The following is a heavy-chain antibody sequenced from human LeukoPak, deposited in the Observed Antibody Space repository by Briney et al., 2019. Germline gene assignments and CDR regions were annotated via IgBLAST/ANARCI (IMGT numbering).Heavy chain of an antibody. J-gene: IGHJ3*02. Sequence: GESLKISCKGSGYSFTSYWIGWVRQMPGKGLEWMGIIYPGDSDTRYSPSFQGRVTISADKSISTAYLQWSSLKASDTAMYYCATPGFYDSSGYYYYDFDIWGQGTMVTVSS. CDR2: IYPGDSDT. D-gene: IGHD3-22*01. CDR1: GYSFTSYW. CDR3: ATPGFYDSSGYYYYDFDI. V-gene: IGHV5-51*01.